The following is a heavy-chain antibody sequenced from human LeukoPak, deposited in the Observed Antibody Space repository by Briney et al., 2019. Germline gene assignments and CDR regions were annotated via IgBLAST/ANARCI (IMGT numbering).Heavy chain of an antibody. CDR1: GGSISSYY. J-gene: IGHJ4*02. D-gene: IGHD1-26*01. Sequence: SETLSVTCTVSGGSISSYYWSWIRQPPGKGLEWIGYIYYSGNTNYNPSLKSRVTISVDTSKNQFSLKLSSVTAADTAVYYCARDNGSGSYYAGGAFDYWGQGTLVTVSS. CDR3: ARDNGSGSYYAGGAFDY. V-gene: IGHV4-59*01. CDR2: IYYSGNT.